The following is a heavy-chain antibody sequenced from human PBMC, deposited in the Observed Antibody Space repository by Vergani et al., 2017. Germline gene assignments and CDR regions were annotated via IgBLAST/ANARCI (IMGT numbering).Heavy chain of an antibody. CDR3: ARDSWTSELRGVYWFDT. J-gene: IGHJ5*02. Sequence: QLQLQESGPGLVKPSETLSLTCTVSGGSISSSSYYWGWIRQPPGKGLEWIGEIYHSGSTNYNPSLKSRVTISVDKSKNQFSLKLSSVTAADTAVYYCARDSWTSELRGVYWFDTWGQGTLVSVSS. D-gene: IGHD3-10*01. V-gene: IGHV4-39*07. CDR2: IYHSGST. CDR1: GGSISSSSYY.